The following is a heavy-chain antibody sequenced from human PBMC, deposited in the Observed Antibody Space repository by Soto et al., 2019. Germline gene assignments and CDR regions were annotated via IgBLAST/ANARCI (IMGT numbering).Heavy chain of an antibody. J-gene: IGHJ4*02. Sequence: QVQLQQWGAGLLKPSETLSLTCAVYGGSFSGYYWSWIRQPPGKGLEWSGEINHSGSTNYNPSLKSRVTISVDTSQNQFSLKLSSVTAADTAVYYCARELTVTDVIDYWGQGTLVTVSS. CDR2: INHSGST. CDR1: GGSFSGYY. CDR3: ARELTVTDVIDY. D-gene: IGHD4-17*01. V-gene: IGHV4-34*01.